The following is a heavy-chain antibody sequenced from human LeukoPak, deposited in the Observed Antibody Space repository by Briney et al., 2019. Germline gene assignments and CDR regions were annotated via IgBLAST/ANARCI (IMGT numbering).Heavy chain of an antibody. CDR2: IYYSGST. CDR1: GGSISSSSYY. V-gene: IGHV4-39*07. J-gene: IGHJ6*03. CDR3: ARARSSFGVVITPFYYYYYMDV. D-gene: IGHD3-3*01. Sequence: PSETLSLTCTVSGGSISSSSYYWGWIRQPPGKGLEWIGSIYYSGSTNYNPSLKSRVTISVDTSKNQFSLKLSSVTAADTAVYYCARARSSFGVVITPFYYYYYMDVWGKGTTVTVSS.